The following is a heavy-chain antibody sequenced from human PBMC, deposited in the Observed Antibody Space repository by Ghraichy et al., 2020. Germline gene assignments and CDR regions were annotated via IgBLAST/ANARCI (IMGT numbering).Heavy chain of an antibody. CDR3: ARGYCSSTSCYAFDY. Sequence: GGSLRLSCAASGFTVSSNYMSWVRQAPGKGLEWVSVIYSGGSTYYADSVKGRFTISRHNSKNTLYLQMNSLRAEDTAMYYCARGYCSSTSCYAFDYWGQGTLVTVSS. CDR2: IYSGGST. J-gene: IGHJ4*02. V-gene: IGHV3-53*04. D-gene: IGHD2-2*01. CDR1: GFTVSSNY.